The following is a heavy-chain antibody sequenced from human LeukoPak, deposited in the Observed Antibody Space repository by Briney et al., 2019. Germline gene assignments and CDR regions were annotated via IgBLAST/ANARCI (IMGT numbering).Heavy chain of an antibody. CDR3: ARGGGGDYEGDHLFDY. CDR1: GGSISNYY. D-gene: IGHD4-17*01. Sequence: SETLSLTCTVSGGSISNYYWSWIRQPAGKGLEWIGRIYTSGSTNYNPSLKSRVTMSVDTSKNQFSLKLSSVTAADTAVYYCARGGGGDYEGDHLFDYWGQGTLVTVSS. CDR2: IYTSGST. V-gene: IGHV4-4*07. J-gene: IGHJ4*02.